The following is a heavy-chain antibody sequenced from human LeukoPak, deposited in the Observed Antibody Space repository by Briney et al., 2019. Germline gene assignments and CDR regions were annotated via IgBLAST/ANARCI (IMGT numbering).Heavy chain of an antibody. CDR3: ARGYDSSGYLDY. CDR2: IIPILGIA. V-gene: IGHV1-69*04. D-gene: IGHD3-22*01. Sequence: GASVKVSCKASGGTFTSYAISWVRQAPGQGLEWMGRIIPILGIANYAQKFQGRVTMTRDTSTSTVCMELSSLRSEDTAVYYCARGYDSSGYLDYWGQGTLVTVSS. J-gene: IGHJ4*02. CDR1: GGTFTSYA.